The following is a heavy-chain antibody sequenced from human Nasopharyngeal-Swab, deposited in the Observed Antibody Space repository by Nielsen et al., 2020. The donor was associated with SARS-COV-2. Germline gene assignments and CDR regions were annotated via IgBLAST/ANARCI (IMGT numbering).Heavy chain of an antibody. D-gene: IGHD5-12*01. J-gene: IGHJ4*01. CDR2: INKDGSEK. CDR1: GFSFSEFW. Sequence: GGSLRLSFPAFGFSFSEFWMYWVRQAPGKGLEWVASINKDGSEKYYGDSVRGRFTTARDNAENTLSLQMNSLRGEDTAVYYCARARGYYAFDFWGQGTLVTVSS. V-gene: IGHV3-7*01. CDR3: ARARGYYAFDF.